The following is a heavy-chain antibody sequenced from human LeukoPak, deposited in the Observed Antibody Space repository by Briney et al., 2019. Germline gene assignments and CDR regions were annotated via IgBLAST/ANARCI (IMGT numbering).Heavy chain of an antibody. CDR2: ISYDESNE. CDR1: GFTFSTYA. V-gene: IGHV3-30*04. D-gene: IGHD6-13*01. CDR3: ARDPLIPAAGKAYYYYGMDV. J-gene: IGHJ6*02. Sequence: PGRSLRLSCAASGFTFSTYAMPWVRQAPGKGLEWVAFISYDESNEYYADSVKGRFTISRDNSKNTLYLQMNSLRAEDTAVYYCARDPLIPAAGKAYYYYGMDVWGQGTTVTVSS.